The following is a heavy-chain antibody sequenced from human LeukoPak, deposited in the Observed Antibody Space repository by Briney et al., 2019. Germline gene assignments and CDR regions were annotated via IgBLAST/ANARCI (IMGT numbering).Heavy chain of an antibody. D-gene: IGHD6-19*01. J-gene: IGHJ4*02. Sequence: PSETLSLTCTVSGGSISSYCWSWIRQPPGKGLEWIGYIYYSGSTNYSPSLKSRVTISVDTSKNQFSLKLSSVTAADTAVYYCARYSSGFDYWGQGTLVTVSS. CDR3: ARYSSGFDY. CDR1: GGSISSYC. V-gene: IGHV4-59*08. CDR2: IYYSGST.